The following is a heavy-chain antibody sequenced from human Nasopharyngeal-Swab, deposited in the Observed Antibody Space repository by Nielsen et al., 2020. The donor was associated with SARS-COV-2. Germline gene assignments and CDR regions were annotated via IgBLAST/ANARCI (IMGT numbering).Heavy chain of an antibody. CDR3: ARPADYYDMDV. J-gene: IGHJ6*02. Sequence: GESLKISCKGSEYSFTSYWISWVRQMPGKGLEWMGRIDPSDSYTNYSPSLQGHVTISADKSISTAYLQWSSLKASDTAMYYCARPADYYDMDVWGQGTTVTVSS. V-gene: IGHV5-10-1*01. CDR1: EYSFTSYW. CDR2: IDPSDSYT.